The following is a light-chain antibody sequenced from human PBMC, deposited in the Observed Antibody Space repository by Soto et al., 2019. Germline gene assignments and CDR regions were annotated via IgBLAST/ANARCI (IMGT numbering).Light chain of an antibody. V-gene: IGLV3-21*02. CDR3: QVWDSSSDHVV. J-gene: IGLJ2*01. CDR1: NIGSKG. CDR2: DDR. Sequence: SYELTQPPSVSVAPGQTARIPCGGNNIGSKGVHWYHQSPGLAPVLVVYDDRDRPSGIPERFSGSNSGNTATLTISRVEAGDEADYYCQVWDSSSDHVVFGGGTKLTVL.